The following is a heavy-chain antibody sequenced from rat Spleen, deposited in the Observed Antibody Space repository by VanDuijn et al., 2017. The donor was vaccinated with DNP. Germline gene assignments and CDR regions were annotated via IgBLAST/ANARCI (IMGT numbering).Heavy chain of an antibody. CDR1: GFTFSDSA. V-gene: IGHV5-7*01. J-gene: IGHJ3*01. D-gene: IGHD1-11*01. CDR2: IIYDGSST. CDR3: VRQELRRLYWFAH. Sequence: EVQLVESGGGLVQPGNSLKLSCAASGFTFSDSAMAWVRQAPKKGLEWVATIIYDGSSTYYRDSVKGRFTISRDNAKTTLYLQMDSLRSEDTATYYCVRQELRRLYWFAHWGQGTLVTVSS.